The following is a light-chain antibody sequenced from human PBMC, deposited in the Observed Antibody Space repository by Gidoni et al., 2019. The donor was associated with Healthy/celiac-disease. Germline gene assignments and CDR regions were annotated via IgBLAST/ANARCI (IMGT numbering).Light chain of an antibody. CDR1: QSVSSSY. CDR3: QQYGSSPPLT. V-gene: IGKV3-20*01. CDR2: GAS. J-gene: IGKJ4*01. Sequence: EIVLTQSPGTLSLSPGERATPSCRASQSVSSSYLAWYQQKPGQAPRLLIYGASSRATGIPDRFSCSGSGTDFTLTISRLEPEDFAVYYCQQYGSSPPLTCGGGTKVEIK.